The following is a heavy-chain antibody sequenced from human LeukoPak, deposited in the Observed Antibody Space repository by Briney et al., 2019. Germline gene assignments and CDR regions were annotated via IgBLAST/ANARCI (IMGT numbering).Heavy chain of an antibody. CDR1: GYTFTSYY. Sequence: ASVKVSCKASGYTFTSYYMHWVRQAPGQGLEWMGIINPSGGSTSYAQKFQGRVTMTRDMSTSTVYMELSSLRSEDTAVYYCARVEVVTRPPDYWGQGTLVTVSS. D-gene: IGHD2-21*02. CDR2: INPSGGST. V-gene: IGHV1-46*01. CDR3: ARVEVVTRPPDY. J-gene: IGHJ4*02.